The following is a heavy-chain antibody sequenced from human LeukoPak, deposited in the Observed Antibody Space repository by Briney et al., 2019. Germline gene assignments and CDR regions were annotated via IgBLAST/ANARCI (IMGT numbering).Heavy chain of an antibody. J-gene: IGHJ4*02. CDR3: ARDNQQLAFYF. CDR1: GGSISSGSFY. V-gene: IGHV4-39*07. CDR2: FYYSGST. Sequence: SETLSLSCTVSGGSISSGSFYWGWIRQPPGKGLEWIGSFYYSGSTYYNPSLESRVSISVDTSKNQFSLKLTSVTAADAAVYYCARDNQQLAFYFWGQGTLVTVSS. D-gene: IGHD6-13*01.